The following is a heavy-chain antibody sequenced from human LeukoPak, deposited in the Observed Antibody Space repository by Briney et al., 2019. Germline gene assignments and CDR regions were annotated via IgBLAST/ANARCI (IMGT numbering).Heavy chain of an antibody. V-gene: IGHV1-46*01. D-gene: IGHD6-13*01. J-gene: IGHJ4*02. Sequence: ASVKVSFKASGSTFTRYYIHWVRQAPGQGLDWMGMINPSSGSTRFAQMFQDRVTMTRDTSTSAVYMELSSLTSEDTAMYYCAGTYSSSWSYCDSWGQGTLVTVSS. CDR1: GSTFTRYY. CDR3: AGTYSSSWSYCDS. CDR2: INPSSGST.